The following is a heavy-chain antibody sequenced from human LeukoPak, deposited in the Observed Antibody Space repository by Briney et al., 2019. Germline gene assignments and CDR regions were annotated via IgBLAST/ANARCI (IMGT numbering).Heavy chain of an antibody. D-gene: IGHD6-13*01. CDR3: ATYSSSWYVDY. CDR1: GGSFSGYY. J-gene: IGHJ4*02. CDR2: INHSGST. Sequence: PSETMSLTCAVYGGSFSGYYWSWIRQPPGKGLEWNGEINHSGSTNYNPSLKSRVTISVDTSKNQFSLKLSSVTAADTAVYYCATYSSSWYVDYWGQGTLVTVSS. V-gene: IGHV4-34*01.